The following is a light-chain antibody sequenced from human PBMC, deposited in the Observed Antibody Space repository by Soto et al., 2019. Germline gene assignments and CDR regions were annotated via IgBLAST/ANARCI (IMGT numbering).Light chain of an antibody. Sequence: DIVMTQSPDSLAVSLGERATINCKSSQSVLYSSNNKNYLAWYQQKPGQPPKLLIYWASTRESGVPDRFSGSGSGTAFNLTISSLQAEDVAVYYCHQDYSAPPWTFGQGTKVEIK. V-gene: IGKV4-1*01. CDR1: QSVLYSSNNKNY. CDR2: WAS. CDR3: HQDYSAPPWT. J-gene: IGKJ1*01.